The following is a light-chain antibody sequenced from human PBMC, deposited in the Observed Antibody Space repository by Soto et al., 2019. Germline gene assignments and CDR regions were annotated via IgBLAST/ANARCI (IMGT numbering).Light chain of an antibody. Sequence: QSVLTQPASVSGSPGQSITISCTGTSSDVGGYNYVSWYQQPPGKAPKLMIYDVSTRPSGVSHRFSASKSGTTASLTISGLQAADEADYYCSSYTSSSTLAFGTGTKLTVL. CDR3: SSYTSSSTLA. V-gene: IGLV2-14*01. CDR1: SSDVGGYNY. J-gene: IGLJ1*01. CDR2: DVS.